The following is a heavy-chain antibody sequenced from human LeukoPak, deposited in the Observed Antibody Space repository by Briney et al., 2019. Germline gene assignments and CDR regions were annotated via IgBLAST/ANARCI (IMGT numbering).Heavy chain of an antibody. V-gene: IGHV4-34*01. CDR2: INHSGST. Sequence: SETLSLTCAVYGGSFSGYYWSWIRQPPGKGLEWIGEINHSGSTNYNPSLKSRVTISVDTSKNQFSLKLSSVTAADTAVYCCARAPDYYDSSGYFPFDYWGQGTLVTVSS. D-gene: IGHD3-22*01. CDR1: GGSFSGYY. J-gene: IGHJ4*02. CDR3: ARAPDYYDSSGYFPFDY.